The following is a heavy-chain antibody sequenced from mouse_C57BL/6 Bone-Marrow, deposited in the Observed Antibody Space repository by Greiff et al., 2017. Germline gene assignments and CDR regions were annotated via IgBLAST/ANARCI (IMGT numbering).Heavy chain of an antibody. CDR2: INPSSGYT. D-gene: IGHD6-5*01. V-gene: IGHV1-4*01. CDR1: GYTFTSYT. Sequence: VQLQESGAELARPGASVKMSCKASGYTFTSYTMPWVKQRPGQGLEWIGYINPSSGYTKYNQKFKDKATLTADKAASTAYMQLSSLTSEDSAVYYCARGGYAVYAMDYWGQGTSVTVSS. CDR3: ARGGYAVYAMDY. J-gene: IGHJ4*01.